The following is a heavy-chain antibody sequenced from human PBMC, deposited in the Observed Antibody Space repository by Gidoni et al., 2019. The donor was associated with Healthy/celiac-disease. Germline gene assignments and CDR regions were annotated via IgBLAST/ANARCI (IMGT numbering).Heavy chain of an antibody. CDR3: TTPEYDILTGYPRSHVDY. D-gene: IGHD3-9*01. CDR1: GFTFRKAW. CDR2: SKSKTDGGTT. V-gene: IGHV3-15*01. Sequence: EVQLVAAGGGLVKPGGSLRLSCAASGFTFRKAWMSWVRQAPGKGLEWVGRSKSKTDGGTTDYAAPVKGRFTISRDNSKNTLYLQMNSLKTEDTAVYYCTTPEYDILTGYPRSHVDYWGQGTLVTVSS. J-gene: IGHJ4*02.